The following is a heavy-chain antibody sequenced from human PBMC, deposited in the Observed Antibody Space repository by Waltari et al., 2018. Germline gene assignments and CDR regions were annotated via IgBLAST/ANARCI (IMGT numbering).Heavy chain of an antibody. J-gene: IGHJ3*02. CDR3: AKDLLLVDTAMAGEYAFDI. V-gene: IGHV3-23*03. CDR1: GFTFSSYA. CDR2: IYSGGST. D-gene: IGHD5-18*01. Sequence: EVQLLESGGGLVQPGGSLRLPCAASGFTFSSYAMSWVRHAPGKGLEWVSVIYSGGSTYYADSVKGRFTISRDNSKNTLYLQMNSLRAEDTAVYYCAKDLLLVDTAMAGEYAFDIWGQGTMVTVSS.